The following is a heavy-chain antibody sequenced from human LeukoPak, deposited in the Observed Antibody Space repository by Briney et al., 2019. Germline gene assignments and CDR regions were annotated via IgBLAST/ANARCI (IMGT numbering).Heavy chain of an antibody. V-gene: IGHV3-21*01. CDR3: ASGYSGYDNAFDI. CDR2: ISSSSSYI. CDR1: GFTFSSYS. D-gene: IGHD5-12*01. J-gene: IGHJ3*02. Sequence: PGGSLRLSCAASGFTFSSYSMNWVRQAPGKGLEWVSSISSSSSYIYYADSVKGRFTISRDNAKNSLYLQMNSLRAEDTAVYYRASGYSGYDNAFDIWGQGTMVTVSS.